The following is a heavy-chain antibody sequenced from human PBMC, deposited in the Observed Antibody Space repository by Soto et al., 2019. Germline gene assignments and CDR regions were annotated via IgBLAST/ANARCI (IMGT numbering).Heavy chain of an antibody. V-gene: IGHV4-39*01. Sequence: PSETLSLTCIVSGGSISSSGYYWGWIRQPPGKGLEWIGSSYYSGSSYYNPSLKSRVTISVDTSKNQFSLKLSSVTAADTAVYYCAKQFAPWGYYQSSGLPDYWGQGTLVTVSS. CDR3: AKQFAPWGYYQSSGLPDY. D-gene: IGHD3-22*01. CDR1: GGSISSSGYY. J-gene: IGHJ4*02. CDR2: SYYSGSS.